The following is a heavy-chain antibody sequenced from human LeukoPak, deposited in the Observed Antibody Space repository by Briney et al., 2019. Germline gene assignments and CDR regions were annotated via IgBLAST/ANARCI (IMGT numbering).Heavy chain of an antibody. D-gene: IGHD3-10*01. J-gene: IGHJ4*02. Sequence: SETLSLTCAVYGGSFSGYYWSWIRQPPGKGLEWIGEINHSGSTNYNPSLKSRVTISVDTSKNQFSLKLSSVTAADTAVYYCARAPAREFPDYGGRGTLVTVSS. CDR2: INHSGST. CDR1: GGSFSGYY. CDR3: ARAPAREFPDY. V-gene: IGHV4-34*01.